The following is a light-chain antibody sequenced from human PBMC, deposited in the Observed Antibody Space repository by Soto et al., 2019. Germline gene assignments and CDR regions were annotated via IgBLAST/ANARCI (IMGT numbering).Light chain of an antibody. CDR1: SSVVGHYNY. Sequence: QSALTQPASVSGSPGQSITISCTGTSSVVGHYNYVSWYQQHPGNAPKLMIYDVRLRPSGVSDRFSGSKSGNTASLTISGLQAEDEADYYCCSYTTTTSRVFGTGNKVTVL. CDR2: DVR. J-gene: IGLJ1*01. V-gene: IGLV2-14*03. CDR3: CSYTTTTSRV.